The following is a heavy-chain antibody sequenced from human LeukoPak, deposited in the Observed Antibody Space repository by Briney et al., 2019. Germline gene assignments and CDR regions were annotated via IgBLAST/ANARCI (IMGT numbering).Heavy chain of an antibody. V-gene: IGHV1-18*01. CDR1: GYTLTSYG. D-gene: IGHD5-24*01. CDR2: ISGYNGNT. Sequence: AAVKVSCKASGYTLTSYGISWVRQAPGQGLEWMGWISGYNGNTNYAQKLQGRVTMTTDTSTSTAYMELRSLRSDDTAVYYCSRVELGDGYTYWGQGTLVTVSS. CDR3: SRVELGDGYTY. J-gene: IGHJ4*02.